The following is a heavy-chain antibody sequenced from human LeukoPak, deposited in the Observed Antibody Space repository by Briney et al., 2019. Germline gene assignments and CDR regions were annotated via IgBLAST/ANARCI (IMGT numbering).Heavy chain of an antibody. V-gene: IGHV4-38-2*02. D-gene: IGHD2-15*01. CDR2: IHHSGST. Sequence: SETLSLTCTVSGYSISSGYYWGWIRQPPGKGLEWIGSIHHSGSTYYNPSLKSRITVSVDTSKNQFSLKLNSVTAADAALYYCAREKTSGYWYFDLWGRGTLVTVSS. J-gene: IGHJ2*01. CDR3: AREKTSGYWYFDL. CDR1: GYSISSGYY.